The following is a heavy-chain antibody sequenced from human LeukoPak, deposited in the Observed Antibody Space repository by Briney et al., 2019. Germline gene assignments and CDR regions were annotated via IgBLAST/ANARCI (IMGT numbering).Heavy chain of an antibody. D-gene: IGHD2-15*01. CDR1: GYSISSGYY. V-gene: IGHV4-38-2*01. J-gene: IGHJ5*02. CDR2: MYHSGST. CDR3: ARQGLGLDP. Sequence: SETLSLTCAVSGYSISSGYYWDWIRQPPGKGLEWIGSMYHSGSTYYNPSLKSRVTISVDTSKNQFSLKLSSVTAADTAVYYCARQGLGLDPWGQGTLVTVSS.